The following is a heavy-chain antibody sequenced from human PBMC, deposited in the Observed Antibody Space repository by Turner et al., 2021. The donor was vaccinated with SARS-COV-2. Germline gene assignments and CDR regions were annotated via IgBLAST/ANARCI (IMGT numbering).Heavy chain of an antibody. D-gene: IGHD6-19*01. CDR1: SGSISSSAYY. CDR2: FFYSGST. CDR3: ARQVSILGRWLAPFDS. J-gene: IGHJ4*02. V-gene: IGHV4-39*01. Sequence: HLQLQESGPGLVKPSGTLSLTCSVSSGSISSSAYYGGWIRQPPGKGLEWIGSFFYSGSTYYSPSLKSRITISVDTSKNQFSLNLSSVTAADTAVYYCARQVSILGRWLAPFDSWGQGTLVTVSS.